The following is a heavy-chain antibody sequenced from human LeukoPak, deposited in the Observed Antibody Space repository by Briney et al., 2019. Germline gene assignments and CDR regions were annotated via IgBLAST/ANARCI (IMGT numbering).Heavy chain of an antibody. Sequence: ASVKVSCKASGYPFTRYYMHWVRQAPGQGPEWMGVINPSGGSTNYAQKFQGRVTMTRDTSTSTVYMELSSLRSEDTAIYYCVPRGAGDSSFGMDVWGQGTTVTVSS. D-gene: IGHD6-6*01. J-gene: IGHJ6*02. CDR1: GYPFTRYY. CDR2: INPSGGST. CDR3: VPRGAGDSSFGMDV. V-gene: IGHV1-46*01.